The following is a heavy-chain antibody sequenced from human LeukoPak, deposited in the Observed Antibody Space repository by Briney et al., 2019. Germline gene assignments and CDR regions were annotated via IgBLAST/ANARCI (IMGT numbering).Heavy chain of an antibody. Sequence: PSETLSLTCTVSGGSISSGDYYWSWIRQPPGKGLEWIGYIYYSGSTYYNPSLKSRVTISVDTSKNQFSLKLSSVTAADTAVYYCARKQYQLLYDGYFQHWGQGTLVTVSS. D-gene: IGHD2-2*02. CDR1: GGSISSGDYY. CDR3: ARKQYQLLYDGYFQH. J-gene: IGHJ1*01. V-gene: IGHV4-30-4*01. CDR2: IYYSGST.